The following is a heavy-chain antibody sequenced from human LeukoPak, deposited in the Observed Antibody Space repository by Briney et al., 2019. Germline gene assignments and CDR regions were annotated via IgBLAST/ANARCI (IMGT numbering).Heavy chain of an antibody. CDR1: GFTLSSYA. Sequence: GRSLRLSCAASGFTLSSYAMHWVRQAPGKGLEWVAVISYDGSNKYYADSVKGRFTISRDNSKNTLYLQMGSLRADDTAVYYCVRAHSIHNYHYGIDVWGHGTTATVSS. CDR2: ISYDGSNK. V-gene: IGHV3-30*14. D-gene: IGHD3-3*01. CDR3: VRAHSIHNYHYGIDV. J-gene: IGHJ6*02.